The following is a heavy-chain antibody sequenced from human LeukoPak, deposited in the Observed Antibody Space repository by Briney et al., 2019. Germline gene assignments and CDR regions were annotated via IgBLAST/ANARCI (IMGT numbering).Heavy chain of an antibody. J-gene: IGHJ6*02. V-gene: IGHV1-69*04. CDR1: GGTFSSYA. CDR2: IIPILGIA. Sequence: GASVKVSCTASGGTFSSYAISWVRQAPGQGLEWMGRIIPILGIANYAQKFQGRVTITADKSTSTAYMELSSLRSEDTAVYYCARDLRRDGMDVWGQGTTVTVSS. CDR3: ARDLRRDGMDV.